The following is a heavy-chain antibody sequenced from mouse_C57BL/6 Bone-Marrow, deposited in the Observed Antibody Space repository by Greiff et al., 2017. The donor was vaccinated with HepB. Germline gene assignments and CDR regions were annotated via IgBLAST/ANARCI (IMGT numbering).Heavy chain of an antibody. CDR1: GYSITSGYY. Sequence: VQLKESGPGLVKPSQSLSLTCSVTGYSITSGYYWNWIRQFPGNKLEWMGYISYDGSNNYNPSLKNRISITRDTSKNQFFLKLNSVTTEDTATYYCARDISKFAYWGQGTLVTVSA. V-gene: IGHV3-6*01. D-gene: IGHD1-3*01. CDR2: ISYDGSN. J-gene: IGHJ3*01. CDR3: ARDISKFAY.